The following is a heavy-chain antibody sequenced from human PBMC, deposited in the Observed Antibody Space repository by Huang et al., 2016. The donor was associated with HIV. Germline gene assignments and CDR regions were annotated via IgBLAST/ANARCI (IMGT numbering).Heavy chain of an antibody. CDR2: IYYSGTT. J-gene: IGHJ3*02. Sequence: QVQLQESGPGLVKPSQTLSLTCTVSGDSISSGGYYWSWIRQPPGKGLECIGYIYYSGTTYYNPTLKSRVTISVDTSKNQFSLKLSSVTAADTAVYYCARDTDGGRTFDIWGQGTMVTVSS. CDR3: ARDTDGGRTFDI. CDR1: GDSISSGGYY. D-gene: IGHD2-2*02. V-gene: IGHV4-30-4*08.